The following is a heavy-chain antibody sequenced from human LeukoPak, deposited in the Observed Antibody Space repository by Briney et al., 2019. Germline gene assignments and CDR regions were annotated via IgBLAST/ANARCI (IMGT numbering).Heavy chain of an antibody. CDR1: GNYW. D-gene: IGHD2/OR15-2a*01. CDR3: VSFYEAY. J-gene: IGHJ4*02. CDR2: INSDGSWT. Sequence: GGSLRLSCAASGNYWMHWVRQAPGKGLVWVSHINSDGSWTSYADSVKGRFTISKDNAKNTVYLQMNNLRAEGTAVYYCVSFYEAYWGRGTLVTVSS. V-gene: IGHV3-74*01.